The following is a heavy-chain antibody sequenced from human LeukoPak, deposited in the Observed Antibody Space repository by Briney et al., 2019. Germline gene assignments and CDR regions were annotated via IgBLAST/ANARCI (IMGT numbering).Heavy chain of an antibody. D-gene: IGHD2-15*01. CDR3: ARDVVAATSSFGFDGMDV. CDR2: ISSSSSYI. Sequence: GGSLRLSCAASGFTFSSYAMNWVRQAPGKGLGWVSSISSSSSYIYYADSVKGRFTISRDNAKNSLYLQMNSLRAEDTAVYYCARDVVAATSSFGFDGMDVWGQGTTVTVSS. J-gene: IGHJ6*02. CDR1: GFTFSSYA. V-gene: IGHV3-21*01.